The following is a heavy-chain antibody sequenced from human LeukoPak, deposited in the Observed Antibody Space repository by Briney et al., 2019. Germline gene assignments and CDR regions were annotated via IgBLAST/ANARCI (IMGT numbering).Heavy chain of an antibody. CDR3: ARGLDYYDSSGYPSAYFDY. D-gene: IGHD3-22*01. CDR1: GYTFSHLY. CDR2: VNPNSGGT. J-gene: IGHJ4*02. Sequence: ASVKVSCKASGYTFSHLYIHWVRQAPGQGLEWMGRVNPNSGGTDYAQNFQGRIIMTRDSSITTAYVELSRLRSDDTAVYYCARGLDYYDSSGYPSAYFDYWGQGTLVTVSS. V-gene: IGHV1-2*06.